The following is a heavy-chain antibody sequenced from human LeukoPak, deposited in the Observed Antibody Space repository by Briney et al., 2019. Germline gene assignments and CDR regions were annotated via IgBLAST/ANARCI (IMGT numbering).Heavy chain of an antibody. CDR2: ISGSGGST. CDR3: AKGAWQRLVLYYYYYGMDV. J-gene: IGHJ6*02. V-gene: IGHV3-23*01. D-gene: IGHD6-13*01. CDR1: GFTFSSYA. Sequence: GGSLRLSCAASGFTFSSYAMSWVRQAPGKGLEWVSAISGSGGSTYYADSVKGRFTISRDNSKNTLYLQMNSLRAEDTAVYYCAKGAWQRLVLYYYYYGMDVWGQGTTVTVSS.